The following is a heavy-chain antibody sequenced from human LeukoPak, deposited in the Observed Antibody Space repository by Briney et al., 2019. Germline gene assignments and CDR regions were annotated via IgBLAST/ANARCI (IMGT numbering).Heavy chain of an antibody. CDR3: ASESTGWYFQH. Sequence: PSETLTLTCAVSGGSISSGGYSWSWIRQPPGKGLEWIGYIYHSGSTYYNPSLKSRVTISVDRSKNQFSLKLSSVTAADTAVYYCASESTGWYFQHWGQGTLVTVSS. CDR1: GGSISSGGYS. CDR2: IYHSGST. V-gene: IGHV4-30-2*01. J-gene: IGHJ1*01. D-gene: IGHD5-24*01.